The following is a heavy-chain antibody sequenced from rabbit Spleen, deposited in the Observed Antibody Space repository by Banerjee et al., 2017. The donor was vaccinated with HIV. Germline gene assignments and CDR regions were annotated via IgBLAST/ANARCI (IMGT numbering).Heavy chain of an antibody. V-gene: IGHV1S40*01. D-gene: IGHD1-1*01. J-gene: IGHJ3*01. CDR3: ARVPSSGPYQLTRLDL. CDR1: GFSFSSSSW. Sequence: QSLEESGGDLVKPGASLTLTCTASGFSFSSSSWIYWVRQAPGKGLEWIACIDVISSVGPYYASWAKGRFTISKTSSTTVTLGMTSLTAADTATYFCARVPSSGPYQLTRLDLWGQGTLVTVS. CDR2: IDVISSVGP.